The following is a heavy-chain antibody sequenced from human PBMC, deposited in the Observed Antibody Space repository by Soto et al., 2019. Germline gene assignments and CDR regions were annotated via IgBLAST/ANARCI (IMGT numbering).Heavy chain of an antibody. D-gene: IGHD1-20*01. CDR1: GGSVSSGSYY. J-gene: IGHJ6*02. V-gene: IGHV4-61*01. CDR2: VYYSGST. Sequence: SETLSLTCTVSGGSVSSGSYYWSWIRQPPGKALEWIGYVYYSGSTNYNPSLKSRVTISLDTSKNQFSLKLSSVTAADTAVYYCARYSLRDNWNDPDGPKKYYYGMDVWGQGTTVTVSS. CDR3: ARYSLRDNWNDPDGPKKYYYGMDV.